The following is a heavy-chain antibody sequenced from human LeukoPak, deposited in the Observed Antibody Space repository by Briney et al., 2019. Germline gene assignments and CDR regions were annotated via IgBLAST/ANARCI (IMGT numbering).Heavy chain of an antibody. D-gene: IGHD2/OR15-2a*01. CDR3: AREGPRGNSQFDY. V-gene: IGHV3-33*01. CDR1: GFTFSSYG. CDR2: IWYDGSNK. J-gene: IGHJ4*02. Sequence: GGSLRLSCAASGFTFSSYGMHWVRQAPGKGLEWVALIWYDGSNKYYADSVKGRLTISRDNSKNTLYLQMNSLRAEDTAEYYCAREGPRGNSQFDYWGQGTLVTVSS.